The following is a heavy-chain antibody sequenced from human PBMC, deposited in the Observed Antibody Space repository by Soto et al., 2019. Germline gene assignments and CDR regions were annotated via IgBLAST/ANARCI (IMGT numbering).Heavy chain of an antibody. J-gene: IGHJ6*01. Sequence: PGGSLRLSCAASGFTLSTYGMHWVRQAPGKGLEWVAVVWYDGSNKYYADSVKGRFTVSRDNSKNTLYLQMNSLRAEDTAVYYCARPLEQWQLGFGMDVWGQGSPGTVS. CDR1: GFTLSTYG. CDR2: VWYDGSNK. D-gene: IGHD6-19*01. CDR3: ARPLEQWQLGFGMDV. V-gene: IGHV3-33*01.